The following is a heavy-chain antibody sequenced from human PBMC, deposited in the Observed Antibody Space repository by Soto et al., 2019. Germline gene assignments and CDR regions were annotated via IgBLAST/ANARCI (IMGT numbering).Heavy chain of an antibody. CDR3: ARGDYDFWSGTPDAFDI. J-gene: IGHJ3*02. D-gene: IGHD3-3*01. CDR2: IWYDGSNK. CDR1: GFTFSSYG. Sequence: GGSLRLSCAASGFTFSSYGMHWVRQAPGKGLEWVAVIWYDGSNKYYADSVKGRFTISRDNSKNTLYLQMNSLRAEDTAVYYCARGDYDFWSGTPDAFDIWGQGTMVTVSS. V-gene: IGHV3-33*01.